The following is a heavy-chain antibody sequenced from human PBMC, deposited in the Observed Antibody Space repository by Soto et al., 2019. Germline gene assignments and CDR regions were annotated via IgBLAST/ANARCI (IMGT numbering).Heavy chain of an antibody. CDR3: ARAAFRGYYNDGVDV. CDR2: TYYRSKWYY. CDR1: GDSVSSTRAA. J-gene: IGHJ6*02. Sequence: SQTLSLTCAISGDSVSSTRAAWNWIRQSPSRGLEWLGRTYYRSKWYYDYAVSVKSRITINADTSKNQFSLQLSSMTPEDTAVYYCARAAFRGYYNDGVDVWGQGTTVTVSS. V-gene: IGHV6-1*01. D-gene: IGHD3-10*01.